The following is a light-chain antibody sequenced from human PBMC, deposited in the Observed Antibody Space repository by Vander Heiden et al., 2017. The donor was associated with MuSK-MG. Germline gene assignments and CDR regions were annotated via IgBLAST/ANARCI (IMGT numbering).Light chain of an antibody. CDR3: QQYNSYPWT. V-gene: IGKV1-5*03. Sequence: DIHMTQSPSTLSTSVGDRVTITCRASQSISSWLAWYQQKPGKVPKLLIYKASSLESGVPSRFSGSGSGTEFTLTIRSLQPDDFATYYCQQYNSYPWTFGQGTKVEIK. J-gene: IGKJ1*01. CDR1: QSISSW. CDR2: KAS.